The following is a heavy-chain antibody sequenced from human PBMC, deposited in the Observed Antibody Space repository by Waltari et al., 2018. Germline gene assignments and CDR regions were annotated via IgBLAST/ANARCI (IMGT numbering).Heavy chain of an antibody. J-gene: IGHJ2*01. D-gene: IGHD4-17*01. V-gene: IGHV1-69*13. CDR1: GGTFSSYA. CDR3: ASNSYGDYEGYWYFDL. CDR2: IIPIFGTA. Sequence: QVQLVQSGAEVKKPGSSVKVSCKASGGTFSSYAISWVRWAPGQGLEWMGGIIPIFGTANYAQKFQGRVTITADESTSTAYMELSSLRSEDTAVYYCASNSYGDYEGYWYFDLWGRGTLVTVSS.